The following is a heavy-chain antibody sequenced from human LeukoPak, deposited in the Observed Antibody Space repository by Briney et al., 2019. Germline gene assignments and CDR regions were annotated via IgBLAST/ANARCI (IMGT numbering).Heavy chain of an antibody. CDR3: ATEMTTIVLDS. CDR1: GHPLSELP. CDR2: FDPENDER. Sequence: ASVRVSCKVSGHPLSELPMYWVRQAPGKGLEWMGGFDPENDERIYARIFRGRLTMTEDTSTDTAYMELSRLRSEDTAVHYCATEMTTIVLDSWGQGTLVTVSS. D-gene: IGHD5-24*01. J-gene: IGHJ4*02. V-gene: IGHV1-24*01.